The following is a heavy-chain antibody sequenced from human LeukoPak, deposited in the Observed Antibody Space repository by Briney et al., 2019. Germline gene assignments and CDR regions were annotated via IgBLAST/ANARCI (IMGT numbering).Heavy chain of an antibody. CDR2: ISSSSSYI. CDR3: ARDPRFPYQYESDDSGFSLDY. D-gene: IGHD3-22*01. Sequence: PGGSLRLSCAASGFTFSSYSMNWVRQAPGKGLEWVSSISSSSSYIYYADSVKGRFTISRDNAKNSLYLQMNSLGAADTAVYYCARDPRFPYQYESDDSGFSLDYWGQGTLVTVSS. V-gene: IGHV3-21*01. J-gene: IGHJ4*02. CDR1: GFTFSSYS.